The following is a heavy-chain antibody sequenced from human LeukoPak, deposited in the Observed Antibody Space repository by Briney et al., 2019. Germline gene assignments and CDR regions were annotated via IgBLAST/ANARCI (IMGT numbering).Heavy chain of an antibody. CDR1: GGTFSSYA. J-gene: IGHJ4*02. CDR2: IIPIFGTA. Sequence: ASVKVSCKASGGTFSSYAISWVRQAPGQGLEWMGGIIPIFGTANYAQKFQGRVTITTDESTSTAYMALSSLRSEDTAVYYCASIRYSSSWYYFDYWGQGTLVTVSS. D-gene: IGHD6-13*01. V-gene: IGHV1-69*05. CDR3: ASIRYSSSWYYFDY.